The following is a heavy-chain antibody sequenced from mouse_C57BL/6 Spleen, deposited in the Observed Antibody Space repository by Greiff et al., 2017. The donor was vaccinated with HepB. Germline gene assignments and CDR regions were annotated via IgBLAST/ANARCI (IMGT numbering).Heavy chain of an antibody. Sequence: VQLQQSGTELVKPGASVKLSCKASGYTFTSYWMHWVKQRPGQGLEWIGNINPSNGGTNYNEKFKSKATLTVDKSSSTAYMQLSRLTSEDSAGYYCAISYGNYWYIDVWGTGTTVTVSS. CDR3: AISYGNYWYIDV. J-gene: IGHJ1*03. CDR2: INPSNGGT. CDR1: GYTFTSYW. D-gene: IGHD2-1*01. V-gene: IGHV1-53*01.